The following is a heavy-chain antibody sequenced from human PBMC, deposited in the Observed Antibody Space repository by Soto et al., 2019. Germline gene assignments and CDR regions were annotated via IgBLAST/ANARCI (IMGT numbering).Heavy chain of an antibody. CDR1: GFTFSSYS. CDR2: ISSSSSYI. CDR3: AREEGDYGGKHFDY. J-gene: IGHJ4*02. Sequence: EVQLVESGGGLVKPGGSLRLSCAASGFTFSSYSMNWVRQAPGKGLEWVSSISSSSSYIYYADSVKGRFNISRDNAKNSLYLQMNSLRAEDTAVYYCAREEGDYGGKHFDYWGQGTLVTVSS. D-gene: IGHD4-17*01. V-gene: IGHV3-21*01.